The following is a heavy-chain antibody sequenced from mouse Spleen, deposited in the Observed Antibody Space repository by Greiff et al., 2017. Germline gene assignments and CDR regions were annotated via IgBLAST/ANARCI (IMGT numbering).Heavy chain of an antibody. J-gene: IGHJ4*01. CDR1: GFTFSDYG. CDR2: ISSGSSTI. CDR3: ARNDDYAMDY. D-gene: IGHD2-12*01. V-gene: IGHV5-17*01. Sequence: EVKLVESGGGLVKPGGSLKLSCAASGFTFSDYGMHWVRQAPEKGLEWVAYISSGSSTIYYADTVKGRFTISRDNAKNTLFLQMTSLRSEDTAMYYCARNDDYAMDYWGQGTSVTVSS.